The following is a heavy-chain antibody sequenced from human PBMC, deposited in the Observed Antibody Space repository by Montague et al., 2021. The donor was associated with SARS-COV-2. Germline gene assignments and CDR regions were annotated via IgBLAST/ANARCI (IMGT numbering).Heavy chain of an antibody. V-gene: IGHV3-48*03. CDR1: GFSFSSYE. D-gene: IGHD2-15*01. CDR3: ARDVDPNSWDGMDV. CDR2: ISSGSGSSI. Sequence: SLRLSCAASGFSFSSYEMTWARQAPGKGLEWISYISSGSGSSIHYAASVRRRFTISRANAKNSLYLPMNGLRAEDTAIYYCARDVDPNSWDGMDVWGQGTTVTVSS. J-gene: IGHJ6*02.